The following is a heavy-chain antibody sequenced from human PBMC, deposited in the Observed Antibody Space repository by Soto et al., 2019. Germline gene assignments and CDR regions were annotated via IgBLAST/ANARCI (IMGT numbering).Heavy chain of an antibody. Sequence: PSETLSLTCAVSGASIGTSNWWSWVRQSPGKGLEWIGEIHDSGSTKYNPSLKSRVTISLDKSKNQFSLNVSSVTAADTAVYYCARDLFGSTSQSFYFDSWGQGSLVTVSS. V-gene: IGHV4-4*02. CDR1: GASIGTSNW. CDR3: ARDLFGSTSQSFYFDS. J-gene: IGHJ4*02. D-gene: IGHD3-3*01. CDR2: IHDSGST.